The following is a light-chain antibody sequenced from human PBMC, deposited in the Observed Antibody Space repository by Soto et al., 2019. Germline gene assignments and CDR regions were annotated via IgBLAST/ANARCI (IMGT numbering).Light chain of an antibody. J-gene: IGKJ1*01. Sequence: DIQMTQSPSSLSASVGDRVTITCRASQTISVYLNWYQQKPGRAPDVLIYSASTRRSGVPSRFSGSGSGTDFTLTITSLQPEDFATYYCQQSYSSPPTFGQGTKVEIK. CDR2: SAS. V-gene: IGKV1-39*01. CDR1: QTISVY. CDR3: QQSYSSPPT.